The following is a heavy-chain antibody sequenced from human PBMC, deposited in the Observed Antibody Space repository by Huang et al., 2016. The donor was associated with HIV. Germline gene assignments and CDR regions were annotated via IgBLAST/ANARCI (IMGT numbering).Heavy chain of an antibody. CDR2: FAPEHGET. CDR1: GYTLTELS. Sequence: QVQLVQSGAEVKKPGASVKVSCKVSGYTLTELSIHWVRQAPGKGLGWMGGFAPEHGETSYATSFQGRVTMTEDTSTDTAYMERHSLRPEDTAVYYCAAGYDTYYDIWGQGTMVIASS. V-gene: IGHV1-24*01. J-gene: IGHJ3*02. CDR3: AAGYDTYYDI. D-gene: IGHD2-21*01.